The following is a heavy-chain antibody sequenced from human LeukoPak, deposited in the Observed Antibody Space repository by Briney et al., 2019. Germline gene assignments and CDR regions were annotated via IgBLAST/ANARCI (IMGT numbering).Heavy chain of an antibody. CDR3: ARAPTYYFDY. CDR2: ISYDGSNK. CDR1: GFTFSSYA. J-gene: IGHJ4*02. Sequence: GGSLRLSCAASGFTFSSYAMHWVRQAPGNGLEWVAVISYDGSNKYYADSVKGRFTISRDNSKNTLYLQMNSLRAEDTAVYYCARAPTYYFDYWGQGTLVTVSS. V-gene: IGHV3-30-3*01.